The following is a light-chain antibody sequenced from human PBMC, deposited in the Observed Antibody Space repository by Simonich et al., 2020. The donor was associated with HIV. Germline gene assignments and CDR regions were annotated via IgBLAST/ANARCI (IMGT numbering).Light chain of an antibody. CDR3: QQYYSTPPT. J-gene: IGKJ1*01. Sequence: DIQMTQSPSSLSASVGDRVTITCRASQGISNSLAWSQQKPGKAPKLLLYAASRLESGVPPRFSGRGSGTDYTLTISSLQPEDFATYYCQQYYSTPPTFGQGTKVEIK. V-gene: IGKV1-NL1*01. CDR2: AAS. CDR1: QGISNS.